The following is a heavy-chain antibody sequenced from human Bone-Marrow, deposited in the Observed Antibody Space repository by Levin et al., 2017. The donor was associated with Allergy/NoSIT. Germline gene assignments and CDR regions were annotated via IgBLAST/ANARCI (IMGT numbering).Heavy chain of an antibody. CDR3: ARGGMITVAGVIGYYNHYYMDV. J-gene: IGHJ6*03. CDR2: VNTNTGGT. V-gene: IGHV1-2*02. D-gene: IGHD3-16*02. Sequence: ASVKVSCKASGYTFNTYYIHWVRQAPGQGLEWMGWVNTNTGGTKYAQKFQGRVTMTRDTSITTAYMEVARLRSDDTAVYYCARGGMITVAGVIGYYNHYYMDVWGQGTTVIVSS. CDR1: GYTFNTYY.